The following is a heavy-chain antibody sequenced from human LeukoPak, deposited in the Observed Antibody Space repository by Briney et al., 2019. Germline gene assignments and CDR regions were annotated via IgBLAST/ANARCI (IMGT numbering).Heavy chain of an antibody. D-gene: IGHD1-1*01. J-gene: IGHJ4*02. Sequence: GGSLRLSREASGFTFSSYWMSWVRQAPGKGLEWVAHIKEDESDEYYVDSVRGRFTASRDNAKNSVNLQMNSLRVEDTAVYYCARWRGRQSEFDYWGQGTLVTVSS. V-gene: IGHV3-7*01. CDR3: ARWRGRQSEFDY. CDR1: GFTFSSYW. CDR2: IKEDESDE.